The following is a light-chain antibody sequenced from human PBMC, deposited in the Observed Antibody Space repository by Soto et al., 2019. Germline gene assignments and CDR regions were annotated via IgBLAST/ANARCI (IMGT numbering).Light chain of an antibody. CDR3: QSYDSSXSGWV. Sequence: QSALTQPPSVSGAPGQRVTISCTGSSSNIGAGYNVHWYQQLPGTAPKLLIFGNSNRPSGVPDRFSGSKSGTSASLAITGLQAEDEADYYCQSYDSSXSGWVXXGGXQLTVL. J-gene: IGLJ3*02. CDR1: SSNIGAGYN. CDR2: GNS. V-gene: IGLV1-40*01.